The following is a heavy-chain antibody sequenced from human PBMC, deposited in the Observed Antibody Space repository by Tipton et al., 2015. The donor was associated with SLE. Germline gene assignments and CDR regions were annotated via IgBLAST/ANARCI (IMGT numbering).Heavy chain of an antibody. CDR1: GFTFSTCG. J-gene: IGHJ1*01. CDR3: AKDSASYGDVEYFHH. V-gene: IGHV3-30*02. Sequence: SLRLSCEGSGFTFSTCGMDWVRQAPGKGLEWVAFIQYNGNNKYYADSVRGRFTISRDNSKNTLYLQMNSLRPEDTALYYCAKDSASYGDVEYFHHWGLGTLVTVSS. D-gene: IGHD4-17*01. CDR2: IQYNGNNK.